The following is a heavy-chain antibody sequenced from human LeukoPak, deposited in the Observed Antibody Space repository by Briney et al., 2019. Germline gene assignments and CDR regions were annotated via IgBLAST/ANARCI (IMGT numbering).Heavy chain of an antibody. D-gene: IGHD6-19*01. CDR1: GFTFSSYA. J-gene: IGHJ4*02. Sequence: GGSLRLSCAASGFTFSSYALSWVRQAPGKGLECVSAISGSGGSTYSADSLKGRFTISRDNSKNTLYLQINSLRTDDTAVFYCARGGLGSAFDNWGQGTLVTVPS. CDR3: ARGGLGSAFDN. V-gene: IGHV3-23*01. CDR2: ISGSGGST.